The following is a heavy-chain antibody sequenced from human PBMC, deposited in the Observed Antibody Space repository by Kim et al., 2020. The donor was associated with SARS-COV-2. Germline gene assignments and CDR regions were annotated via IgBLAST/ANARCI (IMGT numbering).Heavy chain of an antibody. D-gene: IGHD3-22*01. V-gene: IGHV4-59*01. CDR3: ASDPAYASSGPGAFDI. J-gene: IGHJ3*02. CDR1: GGSISSYY. Sequence: SETLSLTCTVSGGSISSYYWSWIRQPPGKGLEWIGYIYYSGSTNYNPSLKSRVTISVDTSKNQFSLKLSSVTAADTAVYYCASDPAYASSGPGAFDIWGQGTMVTVSS. CDR2: IYYSGST.